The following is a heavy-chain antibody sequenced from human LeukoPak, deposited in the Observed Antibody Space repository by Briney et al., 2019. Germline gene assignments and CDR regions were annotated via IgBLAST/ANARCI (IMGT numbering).Heavy chain of an antibody. J-gene: IGHJ6*03. CDR1: GFTFSTYS. D-gene: IGHD2-2*01. Sequence: GGSLRLSCAASGFTFSTYSMNWVRQAPGKGLEWLSSISSGGMWIYYADSLKGRFTISRDNAKNSLYLQMNSLRAEDTAVYYCARSGNQLPSWGDYMDVWGKGTTVTISS. CDR3: ARSGNQLPSWGDYMDV. V-gene: IGHV3-21*01. CDR2: ISSGGMWI.